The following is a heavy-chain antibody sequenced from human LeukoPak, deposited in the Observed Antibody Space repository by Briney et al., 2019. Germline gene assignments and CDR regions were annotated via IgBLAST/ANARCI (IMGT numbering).Heavy chain of an antibody. CDR3: ARVGFCSSTSCYSGAYYFDY. J-gene: IGHJ4*02. V-gene: IGHV2-5*02. CDR2: IYWDADK. D-gene: IGHD2-2*02. CDR1: GFSLNTNGVG. Sequence: SGPTLVNPTQPLTLTCTFSGFSLNTNGVGVGWIRQPPVKALEWLALIYWDADKRYSPSLKSRLTVTKDTSKNQVVLTMTNMDLVDTATYYCARVGFCSSTSCYSGAYYFDYWGQGTLVTVSS.